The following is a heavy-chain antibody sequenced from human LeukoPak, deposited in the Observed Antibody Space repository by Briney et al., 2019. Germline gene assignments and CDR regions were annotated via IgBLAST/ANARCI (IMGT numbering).Heavy chain of an antibody. CDR1: GGSISSYY. J-gene: IGHJ4*02. Sequence: SETLSLTCTVSGGSISSYYWSWIRQPPGKGLEWIGYIYYSGSTNYNPSLKSRVTISVDTSKNQFSLKVSSVTAADTAVYYCARQIPGLVGAIYFDYWGQGILVTISS. D-gene: IGHD1-26*01. V-gene: IGHV4-59*08. CDR2: IYYSGST. CDR3: ARQIPGLVGAIYFDY.